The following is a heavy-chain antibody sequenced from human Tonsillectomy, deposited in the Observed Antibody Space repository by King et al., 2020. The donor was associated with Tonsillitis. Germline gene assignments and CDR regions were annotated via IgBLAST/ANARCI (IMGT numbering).Heavy chain of an antibody. J-gene: IGHJ4*02. Sequence: VTLKESGPALVKPTQTLTLTCTFSGFSLSTSGMCVSWIRPPPGKALEWLALIDWDDDKYYSTSLKTRLTISKDTSKNQVVLTMTNMDPVDTATYYCARGAHDSGCYYSDYWGQGTLVTVSS. CDR2: IDWDDDK. CDR1: GFSLSTSGMC. D-gene: IGHD1-26*01. V-gene: IGHV2-70*01. CDR3: ARGAHDSGCYYSDY.